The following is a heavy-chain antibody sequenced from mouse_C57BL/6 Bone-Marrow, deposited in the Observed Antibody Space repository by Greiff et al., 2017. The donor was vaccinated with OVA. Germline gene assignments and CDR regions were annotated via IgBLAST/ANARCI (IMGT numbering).Heavy chain of an antibody. J-gene: IGHJ2*01. CDR2: FYPGDGDT. V-gene: IGHV1-82*01. CDR1: GYAFSSSW. CDR3: ARHEDGYYASYFDY. D-gene: IGHD2-3*01. Sequence: VQLQQSGPELVKPGASVKISCKASGYAFSSSWMNWVKQRPGKGLEWIGRFYPGDGDTNYNGKFKGKATLTAAKSSSTAYMQLSSLISEDSAVYFCARHEDGYYASYFDYWGQGTTLTVSS.